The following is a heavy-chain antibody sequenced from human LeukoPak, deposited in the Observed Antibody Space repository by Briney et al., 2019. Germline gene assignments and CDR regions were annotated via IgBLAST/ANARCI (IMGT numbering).Heavy chain of an antibody. Sequence: GTSVKVSCKASGFTFTSSAMQWVRQARGQRLEWIGWIVVGSGNTNYAQKFQERVTITRDMSTSTAYMELSSLRSEDTAVYYCAADPDPYCSGGSCYSGDYWGQGTLATVSS. V-gene: IGHV1-58*02. CDR3: AADPDPYCSGGSCYSGDY. J-gene: IGHJ4*02. CDR2: IVVGSGNT. CDR1: GFTFTSSA. D-gene: IGHD2-15*01.